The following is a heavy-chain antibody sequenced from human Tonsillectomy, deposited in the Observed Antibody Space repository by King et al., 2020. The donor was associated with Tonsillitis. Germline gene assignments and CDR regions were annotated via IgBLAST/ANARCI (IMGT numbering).Heavy chain of an antibody. CDR1: GFTFDDYG. Sequence: VQLVESGGGVVRPGGSLRLSCAASGFTFDDYGMSWVRQAPGKGLEWVSGINWNGGSTGYADSLKGRFTISRDNAKNFLYLQMNSLRAEDTALYHCAKFACGGVIGPFDYWGQGTLVTVSS. D-gene: IGHD3-16*02. J-gene: IGHJ4*02. CDR2: INWNGGST. V-gene: IGHV3-20*01. CDR3: AKFACGGVIGPFDY.